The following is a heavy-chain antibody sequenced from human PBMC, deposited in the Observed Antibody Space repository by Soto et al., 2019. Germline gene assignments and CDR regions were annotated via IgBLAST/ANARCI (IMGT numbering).Heavy chain of an antibody. D-gene: IGHD2-2*01. CDR1: GFTFTSSA. CDR2: IVVGSGNT. V-gene: IGHV1-58*01. CDR3: AADGSFPNCSSTSCYDGGADYYYYYGMDV. Sequence: SVKVSCKASGFTFTSSAVQWVRQARGQRLEWIGWIVVGSGNTNYAQKFQERVTITRDMSTSTAYMELSSLRSEDTAVYYCAADGSFPNCSSTSCYDGGADYYYYYGMDVWGQGTTVTV. J-gene: IGHJ6*02.